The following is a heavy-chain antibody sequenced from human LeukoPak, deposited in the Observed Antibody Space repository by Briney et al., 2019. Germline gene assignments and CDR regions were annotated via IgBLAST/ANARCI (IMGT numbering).Heavy chain of an antibody. J-gene: IGHJ6*03. CDR1: GGSFSGYY. Sequence: PSETLSLTCAVYGGSFSGYYWSWIRQPPGKGLEWIGEINHSGSTNYNPSLKSRVTISVDTSKNQFSLKLSSVTAADTAVYYCARRSRSYYDFWSGHYYMDVWGKGTTVTVSS. D-gene: IGHD3-3*01. V-gene: IGHV4-34*01. CDR3: ARRSRSYYDFWSGHYYMDV. CDR2: INHSGST.